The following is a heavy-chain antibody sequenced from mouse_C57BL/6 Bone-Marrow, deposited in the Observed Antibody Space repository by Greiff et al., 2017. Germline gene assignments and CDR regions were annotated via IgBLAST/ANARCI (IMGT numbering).Heavy chain of an antibody. CDR1: GFNIKDYY. D-gene: IGHD4-1*01. Sequence: VQLQQSGAELVRPGASVKLSCTASGFNIKDYYMHWVKQRPEQGLEWIGRIDPEDGDTEYAPKFQGKATMTADTASNTAYLQLSRLTSEDTAVYYCTAPWGFYFDYWGQGTTLSVSS. J-gene: IGHJ2*01. CDR2: IDPEDGDT. CDR3: TAPWGFYFDY. V-gene: IGHV14-1*01.